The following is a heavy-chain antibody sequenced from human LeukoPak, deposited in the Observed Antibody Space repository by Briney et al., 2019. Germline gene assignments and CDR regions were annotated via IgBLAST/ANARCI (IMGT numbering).Heavy chain of an antibody. Sequence: GGSLRLSCVASGFTFSNYAMSWVRQAPGKGLEWVSAITGSGTNRYYADSVKGRFTISRDNAKNSLYLQMNSLRAEDTAVYYCARDRYSGYEPHYFDYWGQGTLVTVSS. CDR2: ITGSGTNR. D-gene: IGHD5-12*01. CDR3: ARDRYSGYEPHYFDY. J-gene: IGHJ4*02. CDR1: GFTFSNYA. V-gene: IGHV3-23*01.